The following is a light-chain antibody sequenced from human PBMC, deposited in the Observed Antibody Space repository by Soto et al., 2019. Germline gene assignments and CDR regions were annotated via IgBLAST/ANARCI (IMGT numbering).Light chain of an antibody. CDR1: QSVSSK. CDR3: QQYNNWPPLT. CDR2: GAS. J-gene: IGKJ5*01. V-gene: IGKV3-15*01. Sequence: EIVMTQSPATLSVSPGERATLSCRASQSVSSKLAWYQQKPGQAPRLLIYGASTRATGIPARFSGSGSGTEFTLTINSLQSEDFAVYYCQQYNNWPPLTFGQGTRLEIK.